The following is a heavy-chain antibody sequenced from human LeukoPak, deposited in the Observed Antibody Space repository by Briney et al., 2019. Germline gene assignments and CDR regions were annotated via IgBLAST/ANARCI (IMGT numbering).Heavy chain of an antibody. CDR1: GFTFSSYA. V-gene: IGHV3-64*01. CDR3: ARDRRASSGWYLNFDY. Sequence: TGGSLRLSCAASGFTFSSYAMHGVRQAPGKGLEYVSAISSNGGSTYYANSVKGRFTISRDNSKNTLYLQMGSLRAEDMAVYYCARDRRASSGWYLNFDYWGQGTLVTVSS. CDR2: ISSNGGST. J-gene: IGHJ4*02. D-gene: IGHD6-19*01.